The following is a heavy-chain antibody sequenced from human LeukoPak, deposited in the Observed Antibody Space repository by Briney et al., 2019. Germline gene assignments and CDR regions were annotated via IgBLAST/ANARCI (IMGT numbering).Heavy chain of an antibody. J-gene: IGHJ6*02. CDR3: ARDRGGYFLGQYGMDV. CDR2: ISYDGSNK. CDR1: GFTFSSYA. Sequence: PGGSLRLSCAASGFTFSSYAMHWVRQAPGKGLEWVVVISYDGSNKYYADSVKGRFTISRDNSKNTLYLQMNSLRAEDTAVYYCARDRGGYFLGQYGMDVWGQGTTVTVSS. V-gene: IGHV3-30-3*01. D-gene: IGHD3-10*01.